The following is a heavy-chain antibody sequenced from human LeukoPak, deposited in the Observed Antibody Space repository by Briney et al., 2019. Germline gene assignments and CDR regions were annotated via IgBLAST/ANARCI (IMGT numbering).Heavy chain of an antibody. V-gene: IGHV3-7*01. CDR3: ARSYRWYHEY. J-gene: IGHJ4*02. D-gene: IGHD3-10*01. CDR2: INHDGNEM. CDR1: GFTFSSYW. Sequence: GGSLRLSCSASGFTFSSYWMAWVRHAPGKGLEWVANINHDGNEMYYVDSVKGRFTISRDNAKNSLCLQMNSLRAEDTAVYYCARSYRWYHEYWGQGTLVTVSS.